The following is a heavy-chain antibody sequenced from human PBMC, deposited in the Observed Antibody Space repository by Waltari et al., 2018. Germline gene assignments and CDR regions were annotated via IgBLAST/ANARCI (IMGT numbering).Heavy chain of an antibody. CDR3: ARRLVGGTMGYYFDY. V-gene: IGHV4-59*08. CDR1: GGSISSYY. Sequence: QVQLQESGPGLVKPSETLSLTCTVSGGSISSYYWSWIRQPPGKGLELIGYTDYSGGTDYNPSLKSRVTISVATSKNQFSLKLSSVTAADTAVYYCARRLVGGTMGYYFDYWGQGTLVTVSS. J-gene: IGHJ4*02. D-gene: IGHD1-26*01. CDR2: TDYSGGT.